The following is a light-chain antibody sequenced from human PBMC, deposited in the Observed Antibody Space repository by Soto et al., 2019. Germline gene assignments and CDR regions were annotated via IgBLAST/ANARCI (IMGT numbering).Light chain of an antibody. CDR2: TNN. Sequence: QSVLTQSPSASGTPGQRVTISCSGSSSNIGSNTVNWYQQVPGTAPKLLIYTNNQRPSGVPDRFSGSKSDTSASLAISGLQSEDEADYYCAAWDDSLNGHMIFGGGTKVTVL. V-gene: IGLV1-44*01. CDR1: SSNIGSNT. J-gene: IGLJ2*01. CDR3: AAWDDSLNGHMI.